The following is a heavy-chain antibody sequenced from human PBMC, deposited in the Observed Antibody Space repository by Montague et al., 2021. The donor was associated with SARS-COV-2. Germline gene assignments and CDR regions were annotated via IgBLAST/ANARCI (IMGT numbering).Heavy chain of an antibody. D-gene: IGHD1-7*01. CDR2: AYYSGST. CDR1: GVSISGYTYF. J-gene: IGHJ5*02. CDR3: ARHRVASGWNYFDP. Sequence: SETLSLTCTVSGVSISGYTYFWSWIRQPPGKGLEWIASAYYSGSTYYNPSLKSRVTISVDTSKNQSSLQVSSVTAADSAIYYCARHRVASGWNYFDPWGRGTLVTVSS. V-gene: IGHV4-39*01.